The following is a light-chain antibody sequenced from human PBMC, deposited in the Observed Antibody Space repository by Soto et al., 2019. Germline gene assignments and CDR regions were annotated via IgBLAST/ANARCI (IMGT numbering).Light chain of an antibody. CDR1: SSDVGGYNY. CDR2: EVS. Sequence: QSALTQPASVSGSPGQSITISCTGTSSDVGGYNYVSWYQQHPGKAPKLMIYEVSNWPSGVSNRFSGSKSGNTASLTISGLQAEDEADYYCSSYTSSSTWVFGGGTKVNVL. J-gene: IGLJ3*02. V-gene: IGLV2-14*01. CDR3: SSYTSSSTWV.